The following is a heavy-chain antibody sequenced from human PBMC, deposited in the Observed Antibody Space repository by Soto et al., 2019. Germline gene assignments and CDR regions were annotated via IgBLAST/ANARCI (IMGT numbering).Heavy chain of an antibody. J-gene: IGHJ3*02. CDR3: ARETIFGVVTKSPAFDI. D-gene: IGHD3-3*01. CDR1: GYTFTGYY. V-gene: IGHV1-2*04. Sequence: QVQLVQSGAEVKKPGASVKVSCKASGYTFTGYYMHWVRQAPGQGLEWMGWINPNSGGTNYAQKLQGWVTMTRDTAISTAYMELSRLRSDDTAVYYCARETIFGVVTKSPAFDIWGQGTMVTVSS. CDR2: INPNSGGT.